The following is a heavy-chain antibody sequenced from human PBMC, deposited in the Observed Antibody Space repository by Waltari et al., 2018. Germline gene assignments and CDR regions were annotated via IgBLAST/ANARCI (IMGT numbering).Heavy chain of an antibody. CDR2: MSTSGTP. J-gene: IGHJ6*02. V-gene: IGHV4-59*08. D-gene: IGHD3-3*01. CDR1: VYSISRYY. CDR3: ARHYGMVVDYYYYYGLDV. Sequence: QVLLQESGPGLVKSSETLSLTCSVSVYSISRYYWSWIRQAPGKGLEWIGYMSTSGTPKYNPSLKSRGTISVDTSKSQLLLRLRSVTASDTAVYYCARHYGMVVDYYYYYGLDVWGQGTTVTVS.